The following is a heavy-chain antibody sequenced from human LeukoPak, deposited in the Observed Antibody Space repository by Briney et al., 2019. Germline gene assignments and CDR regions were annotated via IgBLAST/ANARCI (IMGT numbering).Heavy chain of an antibody. CDR2: IYYSGST. Sequence: SETLSLTCTVSGGSISSGDYYWSWIRQPPGKGLEWIGYIYYSGSTYYNPSLKSRVTISVDTSKNQFSLKLSSVTAADTAVYYCARERNKYYYYMDVWGKGTTVAVSS. D-gene: IGHD1/OR15-1a*01. CDR3: ARERNKYYYYMDV. V-gene: IGHV4-30-4*08. J-gene: IGHJ6*03. CDR1: GGSISSGDYY.